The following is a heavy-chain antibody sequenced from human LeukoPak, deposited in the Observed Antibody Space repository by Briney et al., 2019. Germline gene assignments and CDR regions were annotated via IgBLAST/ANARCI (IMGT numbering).Heavy chain of an antibody. CDR2: IFYTGST. Sequence: SETLSLTCTVSGGSISNYYWNWIRQPPGKGLEWIAYIFYTGSTNYNPSLKSRVTISVDTSKNQFSLELSSVTAADTAVYYCARGTYSLYYYYYMDVWGKGTTVTVSS. CDR1: GGSISNYY. D-gene: IGHD2-21*01. V-gene: IGHV4-59*01. J-gene: IGHJ6*03. CDR3: ARGTYSLYYYYYMDV.